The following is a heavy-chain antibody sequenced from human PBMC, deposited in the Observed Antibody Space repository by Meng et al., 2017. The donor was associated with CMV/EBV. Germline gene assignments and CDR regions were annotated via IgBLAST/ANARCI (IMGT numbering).Heavy chain of an antibody. D-gene: IGHD3-3*01. CDR2: INQSGST. CDR1: GGSFSGYN. CDR3: AREGDLEWLLKGSHTWFNP. Sequence: VQVPQVGSGLVKPLEPLAPTCAVYGGSFSGYNWGWMCQPPGKGLEWNGEINQSGSTNYNPSLKSRVTISVDTSKNQFSLKLSSVTAADTAVYYCAREGDLEWLLKGSHTWFNPWGQGTLVTVSS. V-gene: IGHV4-34*01. J-gene: IGHJ5*02.